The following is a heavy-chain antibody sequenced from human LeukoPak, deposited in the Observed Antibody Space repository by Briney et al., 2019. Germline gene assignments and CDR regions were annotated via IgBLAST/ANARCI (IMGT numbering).Heavy chain of an antibody. D-gene: IGHD2-2*02. CDR2: IKEDGSEK. J-gene: IGHJ4*02. CDR1: GFTFSSYW. CDR3: ARVKIPDY. V-gene: IGHV3-7*01. Sequence: GGSLRLSCAASGFTFSSYWMSRVRQAPGKGLEWVANIKEDGSEKYYVDSVRGRFTISRGNAKNSLYLQMNSLRAEDTAMYYCARVKIPDYWGQGTLVTVSS.